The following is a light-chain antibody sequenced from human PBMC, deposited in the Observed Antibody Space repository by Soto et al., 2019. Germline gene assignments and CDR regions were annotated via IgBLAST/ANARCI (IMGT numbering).Light chain of an antibody. J-gene: IGKJ1*01. CDR1: RDVGSD. Sequence: TQMTQSPLSLSASVGEKIIITCRASRDVGSDVSWYQQKPGQAPKLVIYAASNLYTGVPSRFSGRRSGTDFTLTISSLQPEYFASYYCLQDYVDSWTFGQGTKVEIE. CDR2: AAS. CDR3: LQDYVDSWT. V-gene: IGKV1-6*01.